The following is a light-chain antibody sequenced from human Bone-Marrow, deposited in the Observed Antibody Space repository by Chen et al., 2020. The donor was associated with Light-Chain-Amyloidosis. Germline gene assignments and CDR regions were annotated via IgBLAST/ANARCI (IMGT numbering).Light chain of an antibody. V-gene: IGLV3-25*03. CDR1: DLPTKY. CDR2: RDT. Sequence: SYELTPPPSVSESPGQTARITCSGDDLPTKYAYWYQQKPGQAPVLVIHRDTERPSGISERFSGSSSGTTATLTISGVHAEDEADYHCQSADSSGTYEVIFGGGTKLTVL. CDR3: QSADSSGTYEVI. J-gene: IGLJ2*01.